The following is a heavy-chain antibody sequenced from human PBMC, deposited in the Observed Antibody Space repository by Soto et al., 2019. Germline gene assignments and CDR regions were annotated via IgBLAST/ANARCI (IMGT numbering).Heavy chain of an antibody. CDR1: GGSISSGGYY. D-gene: IGHD2-21*02. CDR2: IYYSGST. J-gene: IGHJ4*02. CDR3: VRGANGVVPALDY. Sequence: QVQLQESGPGLVKPSQTLSLTCTVSGGSISSGGYYWSWIRQHPGKGLEWIGYIYYSGSTYYNPSLKSRVTKSVDTSKTPFSLKLSSVTAADTAVYYCVRGANGVVPALDYWGQGTLVTVSS. V-gene: IGHV4-31*03.